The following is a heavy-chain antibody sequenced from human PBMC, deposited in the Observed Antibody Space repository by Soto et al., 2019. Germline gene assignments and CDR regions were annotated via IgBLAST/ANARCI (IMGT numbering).Heavy chain of an antibody. Sequence: PSETLSLTCAVSGYSISSGYYWAWIRQPPGEGLEWIGCMSHSGRTYNNPSLKSRVTISRGTSKNQFSLLLTSVTAADTAVYFCAGYTDGWTNDYWGQGTLVTVSS. CDR3: AGYTDGWTNDY. D-gene: IGHD6-19*01. CDR2: MSHSGRT. V-gene: IGHV4-38-2*01. J-gene: IGHJ4*02. CDR1: GYSISSGYY.